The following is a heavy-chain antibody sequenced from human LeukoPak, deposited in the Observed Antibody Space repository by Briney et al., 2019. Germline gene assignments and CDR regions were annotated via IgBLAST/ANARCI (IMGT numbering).Heavy chain of an antibody. CDR2: MSPRSGST. J-gene: IGHJ4*02. Sequence: ASMKVSCKASGYSFTSYDINWVRQAPGQGPEWMGWMSPRSGSTGYAQKFQGGVAMTSDTSISTAYMELSRLTSDDTAVYYCARTPPNWGADYWGQGTLVTVSS. CDR1: GYSFTSYD. D-gene: IGHD7-27*01. V-gene: IGHV1-8*01. CDR3: ARTPPNWGADY.